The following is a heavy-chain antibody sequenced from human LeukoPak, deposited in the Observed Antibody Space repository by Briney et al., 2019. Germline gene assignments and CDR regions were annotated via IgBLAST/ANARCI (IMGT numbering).Heavy chain of an antibody. J-gene: IGHJ4*02. CDR3: ARDEAAAGRAFDY. CDR2: IYHSGST. Sequence: PSETLSLTCTVAGYSISSGYYWGWIRQPPGKGLEWIGSIYHSGSTYYNPSLKSRVTISVDTSKNQFSLNLSSVTAADTAVYYCARDEAAAGRAFDYWGQGTLVTVSS. CDR1: GYSISSGYY. V-gene: IGHV4-38-2*02. D-gene: IGHD6-13*01.